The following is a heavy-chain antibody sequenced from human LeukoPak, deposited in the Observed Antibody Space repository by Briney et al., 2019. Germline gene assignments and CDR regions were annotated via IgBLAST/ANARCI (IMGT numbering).Heavy chain of an antibody. CDR1: GGSISSGGYS. CDR3: ARRGGGVLRPFDF. V-gene: IGHV4-30-4*07. D-gene: IGHD3-3*01. CDR2: IYYSGST. J-gene: IGHJ4*02. Sequence: KTSETLSLTCAVSGGSISSGGYSWSWIRQPPGKGLEWIGYIYYSGSTSYNPSLKSRVTISVDTSRNQFSLKLSSVTAADTAVYYCARRGGGVLRPFDFWGQGTLVTVSS.